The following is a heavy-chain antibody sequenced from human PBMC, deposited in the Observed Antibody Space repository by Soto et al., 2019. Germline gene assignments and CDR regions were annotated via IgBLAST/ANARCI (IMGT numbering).Heavy chain of an antibody. V-gene: IGHV1-46*01. CDR2: INPSGGST. J-gene: IGHJ4*02. Sequence: QVQLVQSGAEVKKPGASVKVSCKASGYTFTSYYMHWVRQAPGQGLEWMGIINPSGGSTSYAQKFQGRVTMTRDTSTSTVYMELSSLRSEDTAVYYCAREALTMTTVTTYPGYWGQGTLVTVSS. CDR3: AREALTMTTVTTYPGY. D-gene: IGHD4-4*01. CDR1: GYTFTSYY.